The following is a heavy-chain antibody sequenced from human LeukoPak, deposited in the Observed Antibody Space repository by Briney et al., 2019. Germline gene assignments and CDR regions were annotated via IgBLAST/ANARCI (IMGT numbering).Heavy chain of an antibody. V-gene: IGHV3-23*01. CDR2: ISGSGGST. J-gene: IGHJ4*02. Sequence: GRSLRLSYAASCFTFSSYAMSWVRQAPGKGLEWVAAISGSGGSTYYADSVKGRFTISRDNSKNTLYLQMNSLRAEDTAVYYCANGGFYYDSSGYYFDYWGQGTLVTVSS. CDR3: ANGGFYYDSSGYYFDY. CDR1: CFTFSSYA. D-gene: IGHD3-22*01.